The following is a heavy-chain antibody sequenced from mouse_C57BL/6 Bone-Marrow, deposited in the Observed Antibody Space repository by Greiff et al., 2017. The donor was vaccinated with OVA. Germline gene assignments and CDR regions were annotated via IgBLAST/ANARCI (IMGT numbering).Heavy chain of an antibody. CDR2: IRNKANNHAT. V-gene: IGHV6-6*01. CDR3: TRPGANYAMDY. D-gene: IGHD3-1*01. CDR1: GFTFSDAW. J-gene: IGHJ4*01. Sequence: EVQLVESGGGLVQPGGSMKLSCAASGFTFSDAWMDWVRQSPEKGLEWVAEIRNKANNHATYYAESVKGRFTISRDDSKSSVYLQMNSLRAEDTGIYYCTRPGANYAMDYWGQGTSVTVSS.